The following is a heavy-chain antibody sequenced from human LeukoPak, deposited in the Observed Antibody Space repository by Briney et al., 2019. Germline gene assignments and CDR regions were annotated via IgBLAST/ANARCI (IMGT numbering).Heavy chain of an antibody. CDR3: ARGEVWLPPCDY. V-gene: IGHV3-11*04. CDR1: GFTFSDHY. Sequence: MPGGSLRLSCAASGFTFSDHYMSWIRQAPGKGLEWVSYISSSGSTIYYADSVKGRFTISRDNAKNSLYLQMNSLRAEDTAVYYCARGEVWLPPCDYWGQGTLVTVSS. D-gene: IGHD5-18*01. CDR2: ISSSGSTI. J-gene: IGHJ4*02.